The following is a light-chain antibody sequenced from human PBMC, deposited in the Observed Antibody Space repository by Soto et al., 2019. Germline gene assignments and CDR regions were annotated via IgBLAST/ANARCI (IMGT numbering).Light chain of an antibody. CDR2: DAS. CDR1: QSVSSY. V-gene: IGKV3-11*01. Sequence: EIVLTQSPATLSLSPGERATLSCRASQSVSSYLAWYQQKPGQAPRLLIYDASNRATGIPARFSGSGSGADFTRTISSLEPEDFAVYYCQQRSYWPQTFGQGTKVEIK. J-gene: IGKJ1*01. CDR3: QQRSYWPQT.